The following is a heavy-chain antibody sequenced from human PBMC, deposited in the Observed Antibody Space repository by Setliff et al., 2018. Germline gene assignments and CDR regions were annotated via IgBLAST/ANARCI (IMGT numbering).Heavy chain of an antibody. D-gene: IGHD3-10*01. V-gene: IGHV4-4*08. CDR1: GGSISSYY. Sequence: SETLSLTCTVSGGSISSYYWSWIRQPPGKGLEWIVYIYASGSTNYNPSLKGRVTMTSDTSRNQLSLKLTSVSAADTAIYYCARSSYYASGNSHNYYMDVWGKGTAVTVS. CDR2: IYASGST. J-gene: IGHJ6*03. CDR3: ARSSYYASGNSHNYYMDV.